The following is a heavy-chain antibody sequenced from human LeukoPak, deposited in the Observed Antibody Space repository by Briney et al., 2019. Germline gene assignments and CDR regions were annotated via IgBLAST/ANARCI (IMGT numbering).Heavy chain of an antibody. CDR1: GGSISSYY. D-gene: IGHD3-3*01. Sequence: SETLSLTCTVSGGSISSYYWNWIRQPAGKGLEWIGYIYYSGSTYYNPSLKSRVTISVDTSKNQFSLKLSSVTAADTAVYYCARHQGEWLPLHYYYYYMDVWGKGTTVTVSS. J-gene: IGHJ6*03. CDR3: ARHQGEWLPLHYYYYYMDV. V-gene: IGHV4-59*08. CDR2: IYYSGST.